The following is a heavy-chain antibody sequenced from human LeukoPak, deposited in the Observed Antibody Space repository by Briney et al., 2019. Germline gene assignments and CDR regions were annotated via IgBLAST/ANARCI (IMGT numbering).Heavy chain of an antibody. V-gene: IGHV3-9*01. D-gene: IGHD3-22*01. CDR1: GFTFDDYA. CDR2: ISWNSGSI. Sequence: GGSLRLSCVASGFTFDDYAMHWVRQAPGKGLEWVSGISWNSGSIGYADSVKGRFTISRDNAKNSLYLQMNSLRAEDTALYYCAKVTSITTGYFQHWGQGTLVTVSS. CDR3: AKVTSITTGYFQH. J-gene: IGHJ1*01.